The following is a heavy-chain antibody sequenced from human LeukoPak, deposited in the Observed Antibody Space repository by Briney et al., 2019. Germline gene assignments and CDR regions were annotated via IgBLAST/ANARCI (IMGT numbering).Heavy chain of an antibody. Sequence: PGGSLRLSCAASGFTFSSYSMNWVRQAPGKGLEWVSSISSSSYIYYADSVKGRFTISRDNAKNSLYLQMNSLRAEDTAVYYCARDPESGYDIYMDVWGKGTTVAVSS. CDR1: GFTFSSYS. V-gene: IGHV3-21*01. J-gene: IGHJ6*03. D-gene: IGHD5-12*01. CDR3: ARDPESGYDIYMDV. CDR2: ISSSSYI.